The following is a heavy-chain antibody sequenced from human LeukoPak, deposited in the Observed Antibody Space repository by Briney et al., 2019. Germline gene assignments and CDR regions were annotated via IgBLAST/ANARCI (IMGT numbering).Heavy chain of an antibody. CDR1: GFTFSSYA. V-gene: IGHV3-23*01. Sequence: PGGSLRLSCAASGFTFSSYAMSWVRQAPGKGLEWVSAISGSGGSTYYADSVKGRFTISRDNAKNSLYLQMNSLRAEDTAVYYCARDFVRFGESPYYFDYWGQGTLVTVSS. D-gene: IGHD3-10*01. CDR2: ISGSGGST. CDR3: ARDFVRFGESPYYFDY. J-gene: IGHJ4*02.